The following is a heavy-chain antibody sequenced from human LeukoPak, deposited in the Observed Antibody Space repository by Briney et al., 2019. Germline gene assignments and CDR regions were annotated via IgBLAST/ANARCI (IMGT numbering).Heavy chain of an antibody. V-gene: IGHV4-4*07. CDR2: IYTSGST. CDR3: AGTGYDILTGYYVVDN. D-gene: IGHD3-9*01. J-gene: IGHJ4*02. CDR1: GGSISSYY. Sequence: SETLSLTCTVSGGSISSYYWSWIRQPAGKGLEWIGRIYTSGSTNYNPSLKSRVTISVDTSKNQFSLKLSSVTAADTAVYYCAGTGYDILTGYYVVDNWGQGTLVTVSS.